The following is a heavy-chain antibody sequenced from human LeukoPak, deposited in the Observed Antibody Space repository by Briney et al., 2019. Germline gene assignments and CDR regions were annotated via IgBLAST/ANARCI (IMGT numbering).Heavy chain of an antibody. CDR2: MNPNSGNT. CDR3: ARVRYLDDAFDI. Sequence: ASVKVSCKASGYTFTSYDINWVRQATGQGLEWMGWMNPNSGNTGYAQKFQGRVTITRDTSASTAYMELSSLRSEDTGVYYCARVRYLDDAFDIWGQGTMVTVSS. CDR1: GYTFTSYD. V-gene: IGHV1-8*01. D-gene: IGHD1-1*01. J-gene: IGHJ3*02.